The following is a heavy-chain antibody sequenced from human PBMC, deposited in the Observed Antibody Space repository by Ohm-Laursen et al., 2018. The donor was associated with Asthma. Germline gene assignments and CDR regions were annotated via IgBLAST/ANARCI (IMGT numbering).Heavy chain of an antibody. V-gene: IGHV1-69*13. CDR1: GGTFSSYA. D-gene: IGHD4-17*01. Sequence: SVKVSCKASGGTFSSYAISWVRQAPGQGLEWMGGIIPIFGTANYAQKFQGRVTITADESTSTAYMELSSLRSEDTAVYYCATVFGYYYGMDVWGQGITVTVSS. CDR2: IIPIFGTA. J-gene: IGHJ6*02. CDR3: ATVFGYYYGMDV.